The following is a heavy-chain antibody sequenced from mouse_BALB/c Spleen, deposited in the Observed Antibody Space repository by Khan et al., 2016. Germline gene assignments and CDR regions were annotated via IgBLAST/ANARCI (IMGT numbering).Heavy chain of an antibody. D-gene: IGHD1-3*01. CDR2: INPSSGYT. CDR3: AISRRMGYNYVFDY. J-gene: IGHJ2*01. Sequence: QVQLQQPGAELARPGASVKMSCKASGYTFTIYTMHWVKQRPGQGLEWIGYINPSSGYTNYNQKFKDKATLTADKSSSTAYLQLSSLTSEDSAVYYCAISRRMGYNYVFDYWGQGTTLTVSS. CDR1: GYTFTIYT. V-gene: IGHV1-4*01.